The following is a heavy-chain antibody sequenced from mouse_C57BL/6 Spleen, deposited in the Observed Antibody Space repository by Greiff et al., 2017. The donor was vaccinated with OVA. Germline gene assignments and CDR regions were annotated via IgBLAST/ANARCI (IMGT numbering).Heavy chain of an antibody. CDR3: ARELTGGGYFDY. V-gene: IGHV3-6*01. CDR2: ISYDGSN. Sequence: ESGPGLVKPSQSLSLTCSVTGYSITSGYYWNWIRQFPGNKLEWMGYISYDGSNNYNPSLKNRISITRDTSKNQFFLKLNSVTTEDTATYYCARELTGGGYFDYWGQGTTLTVSS. J-gene: IGHJ2*01. CDR1: GYSITSGYY. D-gene: IGHD4-1*01.